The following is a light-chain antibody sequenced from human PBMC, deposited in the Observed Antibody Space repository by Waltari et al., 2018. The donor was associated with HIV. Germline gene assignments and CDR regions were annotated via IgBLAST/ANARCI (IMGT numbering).Light chain of an antibody. CDR1: SSNIGSNT. Sequence: GQRVTISCSGSSSNIGSNTENWYQQLPGTAPKLLIYSYNQRPSGVPERCSGSKSGTSASLAISGLQSEDEAHYYCASWDDSLNGYVFGTGTKVTVL. CDR2: SYN. J-gene: IGLJ1*01. CDR3: ASWDDSLNGYV. V-gene: IGLV1-44*01.